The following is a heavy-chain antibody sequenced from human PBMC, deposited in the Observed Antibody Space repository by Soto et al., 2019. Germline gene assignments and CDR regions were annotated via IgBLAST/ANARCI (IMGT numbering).Heavy chain of an antibody. Sequence: SETLSLTCTVSGGSISSSSYYWGWIRQPPGKGLEWIGSIYYSGSTYYNPSLKSRVTISVDTSKNQFSLKLSSVTAADTAVYYCAGIRSYYGSGSYYPLYYFAFWGQGTLVTVPQ. D-gene: IGHD3-10*01. CDR2: IYYSGST. V-gene: IGHV4-39*01. CDR1: GGSISSSSYY. CDR3: AGIRSYYGSGSYYPLYYFAF. J-gene: IGHJ4*02.